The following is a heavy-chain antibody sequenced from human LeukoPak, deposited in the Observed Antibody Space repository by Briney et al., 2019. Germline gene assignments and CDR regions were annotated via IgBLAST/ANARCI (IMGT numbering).Heavy chain of an antibody. CDR3: ARNSGDY. V-gene: IGHV4-4*07. J-gene: IGHJ4*02. D-gene: IGHD4-23*01. Sequence: SETLSLTCSVSGGSISDFYWSWIRQPAGKGLEWIGRICTSGNTNYNPSLKSRVTMSLDASKNQFSLKLSSVTAADTAVYYCARNSGDYWGLGTLVTLSS. CDR2: ICTSGNT. CDR1: GGSISDFY.